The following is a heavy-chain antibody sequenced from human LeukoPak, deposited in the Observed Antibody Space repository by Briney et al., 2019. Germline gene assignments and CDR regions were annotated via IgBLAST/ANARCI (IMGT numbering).Heavy chain of an antibody. J-gene: IGHJ4*02. D-gene: IGHD6-19*01. Sequence: GGSLRLSCAASGFTFSSYWMSWVRQAPGKGLEWVANIKQDESEKYYVDSVKGRFTISRDNAKNSLYLQMNSLRAEDTAVYYCARPRADSSGWYYDYWGQGTLVTVSS. CDR3: ARPRADSSGWYYDY. CDR2: IKQDESEK. V-gene: IGHV3-7*01. CDR1: GFTFSSYW.